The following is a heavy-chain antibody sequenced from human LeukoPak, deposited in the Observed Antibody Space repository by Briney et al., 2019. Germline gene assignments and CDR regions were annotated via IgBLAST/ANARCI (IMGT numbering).Heavy chain of an antibody. J-gene: IGHJ4*02. D-gene: IGHD6-25*01. CDR2: INPNSGST. CDR3: ASGGYGAQNYFDY. Sequence: ASVKVSCKASGYTFTGYYMHWVRQAPGQGLEWMGRINPNSGSTNYAQKFQGRVTMTRDTSISTAYMELSRLRSDDTAVYYCASGGYGAQNYFDYWGQGTLVTVSS. CDR1: GYTFTGYY. V-gene: IGHV1-2*06.